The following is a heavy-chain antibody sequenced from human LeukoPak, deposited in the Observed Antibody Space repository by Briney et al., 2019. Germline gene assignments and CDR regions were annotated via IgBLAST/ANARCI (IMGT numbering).Heavy chain of an antibody. D-gene: IGHD3-22*01. J-gene: IGHJ4*02. V-gene: IGHV1-24*01. CDR1: GYTLTELS. Sequence: ASVKVSCKVSGYTLTELSMHWVRQAPGKGLEWMGGFDPEDGETIYAQKFQGRVTMTEDTSTDTAYMELSSLRSEDTAVYYCATVVPYYHDSSGYYPKHFDYWGQGTLVTVSS. CDR2: FDPEDGET. CDR3: ATVVPYYHDSSGYYPKHFDY.